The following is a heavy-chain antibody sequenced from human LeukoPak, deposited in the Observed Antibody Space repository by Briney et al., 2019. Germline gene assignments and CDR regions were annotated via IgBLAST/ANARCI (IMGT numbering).Heavy chain of an antibody. J-gene: IGHJ4*02. Sequence: ASVKVSCKASGYTFTSYYMHWVRQAPGQGLERMGIINPSGGSTSYAQKFQGRVTMTRDMSTSTVYMELSSLRSEDTAVYYCARGAAPRMGATRPDYWGQGTLVTVSS. D-gene: IGHD1-26*01. CDR3: ARGAAPRMGATRPDY. CDR1: GYTFTSYY. CDR2: INPSGGST. V-gene: IGHV1-46*01.